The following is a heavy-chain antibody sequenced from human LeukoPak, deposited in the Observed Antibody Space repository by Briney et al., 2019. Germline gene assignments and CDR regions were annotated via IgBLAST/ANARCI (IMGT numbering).Heavy chain of an antibody. V-gene: IGHV3-15*01. Sequence: GGSLRLSCAASGITFSNAWMTWVRQAPGKGLEWVGRIKSKIDGGTTDYAAPVKDRFTISRDDSKDTLYLQMNSLKTEDTAVYYCTTDISSGTDWFDPWGQGTLVTVSS. CDR2: IKSKIDGGTT. CDR3: TTDISSGTDWFDP. J-gene: IGHJ5*02. D-gene: IGHD3-10*01. CDR1: GITFSNAW.